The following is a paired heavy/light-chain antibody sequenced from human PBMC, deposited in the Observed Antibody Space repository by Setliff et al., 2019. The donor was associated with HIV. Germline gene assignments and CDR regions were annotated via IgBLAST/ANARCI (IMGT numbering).Light chain of an antibody. CDR1: QSVSSSY. CDR3: QQYGSSSWT. V-gene: IGKV3-20*01. Sequence: EIVLTQSPGTLSLSPGERATLSCRASQSVSSSYLAWYQQKPGQAPRLLIYGASSRATGIPDRFSGSGSGTDFTLTISRLEPEDFAVYYCQQYGSSSWTFGQGTKVEIK. J-gene: IGKJ1*01. CDR2: GAS.
Heavy chain of an antibody. CDR1: GFTFSSYE. J-gene: IGHJ6*02. CDR2: ISSSGSTI. V-gene: IGHV3-48*03. Sequence: EVQLVESGGGLVQPGGSLRLSCAASGFTFSSYEMNWVRQAPGKGLEWVSYISSSGSTIYYADSVKGRFTISRDNAKNSLYLQMNSLRAEDTAVYYCARAPGYCSGGSCYSGLYGMDVWGQGTTVTVSS. CDR3: ARAPGYCSGGSCYSGLYGMDV. D-gene: IGHD2-15*01.